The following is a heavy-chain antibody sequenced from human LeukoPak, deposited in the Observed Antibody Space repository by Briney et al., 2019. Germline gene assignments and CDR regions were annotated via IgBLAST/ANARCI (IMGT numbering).Heavy chain of an antibody. V-gene: IGHV1-8*01. D-gene: IGHD3-22*01. Sequence: ASVKVSCKASGYTFTSYDINWVRQATGQGLEWMGWMNPNSGNTGYAQKFQGRVTMTRNTSISTAYMELSSLRSDDTAVYYCARYVPPPHRYYYDSSGYYSDYWGQGTLVTVSS. J-gene: IGHJ4*02. CDR2: MNPNSGNT. CDR1: GYTFTSYD. CDR3: ARYVPPPHRYYYDSSGYYSDY.